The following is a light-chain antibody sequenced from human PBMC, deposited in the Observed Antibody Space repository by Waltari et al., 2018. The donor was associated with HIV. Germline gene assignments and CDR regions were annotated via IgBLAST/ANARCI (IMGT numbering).Light chain of an antibody. CDR1: QAVSDS. V-gene: IGKV1-8*01. CDR3: QQYFDFPPT. Sequence: AIRMTQSPISLSAPIGDKVTITCRASQAVSDSLAWYQKRPGKAPRLLIFGASTLQSGVPSRFSGSRSGPDFTLTIGCLQSEDFATYYCQQYFDFPPTFGPGTKVDF. CDR2: GAS. J-gene: IGKJ3*01.